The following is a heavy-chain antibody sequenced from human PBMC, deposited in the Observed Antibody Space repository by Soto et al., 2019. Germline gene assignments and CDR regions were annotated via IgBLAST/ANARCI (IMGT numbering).Heavy chain of an antibody. CDR1: GFTFSSYA. D-gene: IGHD6-6*01. J-gene: IGHJ6*02. Sequence: EVQLLESGGGLVQPGGSLRLSCAASGFTFSSYAMSWVRQAPGKGLEWVSAISGSGGSTYYADSVKGRFTISRDNSKNTLYLQMNSLRAEDTAVYDCANPGAVYSSSSSYYGMDVWGQGTTVTVSS. V-gene: IGHV3-23*01. CDR3: ANPGAVYSSSSSYYGMDV. CDR2: ISGSGGST.